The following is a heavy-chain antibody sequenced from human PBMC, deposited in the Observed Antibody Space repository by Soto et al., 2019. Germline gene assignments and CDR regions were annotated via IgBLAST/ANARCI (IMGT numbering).Heavy chain of an antibody. V-gene: IGHV3-33*01. CDR2: IWSDGNKE. J-gene: IGHJ6*02. Sequence: QVQLVESGGGVVQPGRSLRISCVGSGCPFWHYGMHWVRQAPGKGLEWVAVIWSDGNKESYADSVKGRFAISRDNSKDTLYLEMYSLRVEDTAVYFCARDRNCGWCHMDVWGQGTTVSVSS. D-gene: IGHD6-19*01. CDR3: ARDRNCGWCHMDV. CDR1: GCPFWHYG.